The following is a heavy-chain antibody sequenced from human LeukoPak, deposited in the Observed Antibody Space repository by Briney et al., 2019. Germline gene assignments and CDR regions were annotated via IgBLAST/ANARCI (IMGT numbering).Heavy chain of an antibody. Sequence: SQTLSLTCTVSGGSISSGGYYWNWIRQYPGKGLEWIGFVAYNGMTNQNPSLRSRLAISLDTSKNQFSLELTSVIAADTAVYYCARAPYVSGGFGWFDPWGQGALVTVSS. D-gene: IGHD3-10*01. V-gene: IGHV4-31*03. CDR2: VAYNGMT. J-gene: IGHJ5*02. CDR3: ARAPYVSGGFGWFDP. CDR1: GGSISSGGYY.